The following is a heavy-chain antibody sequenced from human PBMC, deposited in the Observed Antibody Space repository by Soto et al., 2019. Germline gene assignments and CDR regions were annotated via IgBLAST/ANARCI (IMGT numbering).Heavy chain of an antibody. CDR3: ARGGSVLRFLEWLTTGWWFDP. J-gene: IGHJ5*02. D-gene: IGHD3-3*01. CDR1: GGSFSGYY. V-gene: IGHV4-34*01. Sequence: SETLSLTCAVYGGSFSGYYWSWIRQPPGKGLEWIGEINHSGSTNYNPSFKSRVTISVDTSKNQFSLKLSSVTAADTAVYYCARGGSVLRFLEWLTTGWWFDPWGQGTLVTVSS. CDR2: INHSGST.